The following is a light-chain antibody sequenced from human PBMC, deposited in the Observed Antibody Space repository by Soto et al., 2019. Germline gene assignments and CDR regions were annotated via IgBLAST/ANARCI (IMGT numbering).Light chain of an antibody. CDR1: KHDIGDYDF. V-gene: IGLV2-8*01. Sequence: QSALTQPPSASGSPGQSVTISCTGTKHDIGDYDFVSWYQHHPGKAPRLIIYEVVQRPSGVPDRFSGSKSGNTASLTVSGLQAADEADYFCKSYAGSNTYVFGSGTKVTVL. CDR2: EVV. J-gene: IGLJ1*01. CDR3: KSYAGSNTYV.